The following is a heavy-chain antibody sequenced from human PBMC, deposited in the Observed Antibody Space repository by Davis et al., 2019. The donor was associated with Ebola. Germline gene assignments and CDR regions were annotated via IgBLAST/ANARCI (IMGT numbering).Heavy chain of an antibody. V-gene: IGHV4-31*03. CDR2: IYYSGST. Sequence: MPSETLSLTCTVSGGSISSSGYYWSWIRQHPGKGLEWIGYIYYSGSTYYNPSLKSRVTISVDTSKNQFSLKLSSVTAADTAVYYCARAIVVAPFDPWGQGTLVTVSS. CDR3: ARAIVVAPFDP. CDR1: GGSISSSGYY. D-gene: IGHD2-2*01. J-gene: IGHJ5*02.